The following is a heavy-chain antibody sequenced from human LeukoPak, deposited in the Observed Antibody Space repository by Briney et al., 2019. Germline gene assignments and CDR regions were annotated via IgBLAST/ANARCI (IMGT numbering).Heavy chain of an antibody. Sequence: GGSLRLSCAASGFTFSSYAMHWVRQAPGKGLEWVAVIWYDGSNKYYADSVKGRFTISRDNSKNTLYLQMNSLRAEDTAVYYCARDWGYGSGSYYSFDYWGQGTLITVSS. V-gene: IGHV3-33*08. D-gene: IGHD3-10*01. CDR3: ARDWGYGSGSYYSFDY. J-gene: IGHJ4*02. CDR2: IWYDGSNK. CDR1: GFTFSSYA.